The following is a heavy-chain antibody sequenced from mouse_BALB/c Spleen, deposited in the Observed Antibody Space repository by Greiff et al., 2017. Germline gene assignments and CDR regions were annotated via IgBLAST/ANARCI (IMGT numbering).Heavy chain of an antibody. CDR2: ISSGGGST. Sequence: DVKLVESGGGLVKPGGSLKLSCAASGFAFSSYDMSWVRQTPEKRLEWVAYISSGGGSTYYPDTVKGRFTISRDNAKNTLYLQMSSLKSEDTAMYYCARGGTTATDYWGQGTSVTVSS. CDR1: GFAFSSYD. D-gene: IGHD1-2*01. CDR3: ARGGTTATDY. V-gene: IGHV5-12-1*01. J-gene: IGHJ4*01.